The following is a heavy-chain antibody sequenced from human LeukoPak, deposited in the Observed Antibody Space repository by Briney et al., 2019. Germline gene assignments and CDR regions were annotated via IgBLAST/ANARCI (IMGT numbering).Heavy chain of an antibody. CDR1: GGSITGSTYY. Sequence: PSETLSLTCTVSGGSITGSTYYWGWFRQPPGKGLEWIGSFYYDGRTYYSPSLKSRLTLSGDTSKNHFSLKLSSVTAADTAVYYCARRAGDWAVNWIDPWGQGTLVTVSS. V-gene: IGHV4-39*02. J-gene: IGHJ5*02. CDR3: ARRAGDWAVNWIDP. D-gene: IGHD2-21*02. CDR2: FYYDGRT.